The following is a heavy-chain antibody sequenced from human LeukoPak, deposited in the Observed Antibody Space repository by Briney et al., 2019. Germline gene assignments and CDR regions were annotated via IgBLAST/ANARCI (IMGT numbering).Heavy chain of an antibody. CDR1: GFTFSSYA. CDR3: AKDRGAMVRGVLTMKYYFDY. CDR2: ISGSGGST. D-gene: IGHD3-10*01. V-gene: IGHV3-23*01. J-gene: IGHJ4*02. Sequence: GGSLRLSCAASGFTFSSYAMSWVRQAPGKGLEWVSAISGSGGSTYYADSVKGRFTISRDNSKNTLYLQMNSLRAEDTAVYYCAKDRGAMVRGVLTMKYYFDYWGQGTLVTVSS.